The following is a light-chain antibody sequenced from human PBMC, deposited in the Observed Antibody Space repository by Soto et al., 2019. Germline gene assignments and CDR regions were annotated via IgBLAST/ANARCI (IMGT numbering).Light chain of an antibody. CDR2: GAS. V-gene: IGKV3-20*01. Sequence: DIVLTQSPGTLSLSPGERATLSCRASQSVTNNYLAWYQQKPGQAPRLLIFGASTRATGISDRFRGSGSGTDLTLTINRLEPEDFAVYYCQQYGRTFGQGTKVDIK. CDR1: QSVTNNY. J-gene: IGKJ2*01. CDR3: QQYGRT.